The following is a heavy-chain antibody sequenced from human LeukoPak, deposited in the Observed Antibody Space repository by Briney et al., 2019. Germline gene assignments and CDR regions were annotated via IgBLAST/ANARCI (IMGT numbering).Heavy chain of an antibody. CDR3: ASFYSSSWRYFDY. Sequence: GGSLRLSCAASGFTFSSYAMHWVRQAPGKGLEWAAVISYDGSNKYYADSVKGRFTISRDNSKNTLYLQMNSLRAEDTAVYYCASFYSSSWRYFDYWGQGTLVTVSS. J-gene: IGHJ4*02. V-gene: IGHV3-30*04. CDR1: GFTFSSYA. D-gene: IGHD6-13*01. CDR2: ISYDGSNK.